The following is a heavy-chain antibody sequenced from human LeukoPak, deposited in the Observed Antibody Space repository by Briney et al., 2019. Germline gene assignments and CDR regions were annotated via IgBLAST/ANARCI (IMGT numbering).Heavy chain of an antibody. V-gene: IGHV3-23*01. D-gene: IGHD4-17*01. CDR1: GFIFRNFG. CDR3: AKDPSTFLTTGWYFDL. Sequence: GGTLGLSCAASGFIFRNFGMTWVRQVPGKGLEWVSTISDSGVTTHYADSVKGRFTISRDNSKSTLYLQMSSLRAVDTAIYYCAKDPSTFLTTGWYFDLWGRGTLVTVSS. J-gene: IGHJ2*01. CDR2: ISDSGVTT.